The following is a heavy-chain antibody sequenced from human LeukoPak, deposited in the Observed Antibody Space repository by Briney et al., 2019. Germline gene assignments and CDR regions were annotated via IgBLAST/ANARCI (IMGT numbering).Heavy chain of an antibody. CDR1: GYTFSSYY. D-gene: IGHD3-22*01. CDR3: ARDDSSGPQVY. Sequence: ASVKVSCKASGYTFSSYYMHWLRQATGQGLEWMGIINPSGGSTKYAQKRQGRVTITRDTSTSTVYMELSSLRSEDTAVYYCARDDSSGPQVYWGQGTLVTVSS. J-gene: IGHJ4*02. CDR2: INPSGGST. V-gene: IGHV1-46*01.